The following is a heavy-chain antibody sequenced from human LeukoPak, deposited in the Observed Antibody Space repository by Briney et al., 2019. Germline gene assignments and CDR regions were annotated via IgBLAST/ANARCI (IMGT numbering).Heavy chain of an antibody. D-gene: IGHD4-17*01. J-gene: IGHJ4*02. Sequence: PGGPLRLSCAASGFTVNSNYVSWVPQAPGKGVGGVSVIYSGCSTYYADSVKGRFTISRDNSKNTLYLQMNSLRAEDTAVYYCARVPYGDHFDYWGQGTLVTVSS. CDR1: GFTVNSNY. CDR3: ARVPYGDHFDY. V-gene: IGHV3-66*01. CDR2: IYSGCST.